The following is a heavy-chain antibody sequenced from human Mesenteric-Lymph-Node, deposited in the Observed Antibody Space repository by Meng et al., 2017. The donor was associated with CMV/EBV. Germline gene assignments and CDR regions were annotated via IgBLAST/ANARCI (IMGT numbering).Heavy chain of an antibody. J-gene: IGHJ5*02. Sequence: SETLSLTCTVSGYSISSGYYWGWIRQPPGKGLEWIGSIYHSGSTYYNPSLKSRVTISVDTSKNQFSLKLSSVTAADTAVYYCARRYRSTTSCYIWWFDPWGQGTLVTVSS. CDR1: GYSISSGYY. CDR3: ARRYRSTTSCYIWWFDP. CDR2: IYHSGST. D-gene: IGHD2-2*02. V-gene: IGHV4-38-2*02.